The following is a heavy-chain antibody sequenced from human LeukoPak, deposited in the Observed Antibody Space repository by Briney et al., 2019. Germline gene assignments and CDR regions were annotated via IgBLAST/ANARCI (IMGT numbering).Heavy chain of an antibody. CDR1: GGTFSSYA. Sequence: GASVKVSCKASGGTFSSYAISWVRQAPGQGLEWMGGIIPIFGTANYAQKFQGRVTITADESTSTAYMELSSLRSEDTAVYYCARVGPGPVDDRSGGSCYVNWFDPWGQGTLVTVSS. CDR3: ARVGPGPVDDRSGGSCYVNWFDP. V-gene: IGHV1-69*13. CDR2: IIPIFGTA. J-gene: IGHJ5*02. D-gene: IGHD2-15*01.